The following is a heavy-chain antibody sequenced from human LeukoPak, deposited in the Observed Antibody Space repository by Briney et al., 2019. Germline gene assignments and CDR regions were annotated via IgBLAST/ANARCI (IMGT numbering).Heavy chain of an antibody. CDR1: GYSFTSYW. CDR2: IYPGDSDT. CDR3: ARPNPFGDYYYGMDV. V-gene: IGHV5-51*01. Sequence: PGESLKISCKGSGYSFTSYWIGWVRQMPGKGLEWMGIIYPGDSDTRYSPSFQGQVTISADKSISTAYLQWSSLKASDTAMYYCARPNPFGDYYYGMDVWGKGTTVTVSS. D-gene: IGHD3-10*01. J-gene: IGHJ6*04.